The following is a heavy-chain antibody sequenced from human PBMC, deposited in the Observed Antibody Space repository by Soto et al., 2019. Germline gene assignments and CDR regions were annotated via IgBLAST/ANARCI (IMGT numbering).Heavy chain of an antibody. D-gene: IGHD1-26*01. V-gene: IGHV4-31*03. CDR2: IYYSGST. CDR1: GGSISSGGYY. J-gene: IGHJ4*02. CDR3: GREGRIVGATAADY. Sequence: QVQLQESGPGLVKPSQTLSLTCTVSGGSISSGGYYWSWIRQHPGKGLEWIGYIYYSGSTYYNPSRXXXDXXSVDTSKNQFSRQLSSVTAADTAVYYCGREGRIVGATAADYCGQGTLVTVSS.